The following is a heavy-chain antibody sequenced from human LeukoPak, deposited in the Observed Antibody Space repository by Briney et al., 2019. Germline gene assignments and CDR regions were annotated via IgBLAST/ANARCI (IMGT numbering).Heavy chain of an antibody. CDR3: ARETHLGDCSSTSCSYGMDV. D-gene: IGHD2-2*01. V-gene: IGHV5-51*01. J-gene: IGHJ6*02. CDR2: IYPGDSDT. CDR1: GYSFTSYW. Sequence: GESLKISCKGSGYSFTSYWIGWVRPMPRKGLEWMGIIYPGDSDTRYSPSFQGQVTISADKSISTAYLQWSSLKASDTAMYYCARETHLGDCSSTSCSYGMDVWGQGTTVTVSS.